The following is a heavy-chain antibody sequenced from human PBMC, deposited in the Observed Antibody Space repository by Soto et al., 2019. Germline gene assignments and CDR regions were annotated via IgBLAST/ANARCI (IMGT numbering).Heavy chain of an antibody. Sequence: GGSLRLSCAASGFTFSSYAMSWVRQAPGKGLEWVSAISGSGGSTYYADSVKGRFTISRDNSKNTLYLQMNSLRSEDTAVYYCAKDWAGRYFFDYWGQGTLVTVS. J-gene: IGHJ4*02. CDR3: AKDWAGRYFFDY. CDR2: ISGSGGST. CDR1: GFTFSSYA. V-gene: IGHV3-23*01. D-gene: IGHD6-19*01.